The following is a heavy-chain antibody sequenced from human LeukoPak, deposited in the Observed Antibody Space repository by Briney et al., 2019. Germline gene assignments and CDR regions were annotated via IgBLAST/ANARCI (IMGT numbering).Heavy chain of an antibody. CDR1: GGSISSHY. J-gene: IGHJ6*03. CDR3: ATHSGYDFYYYYYMDV. D-gene: IGHD5-12*01. Sequence: SETLSLTCTVSGGSISSHYWSWIRQPPGKGLEWIGYIYYSGSTNYNPSLKSRVTISVDTSKNQFSLKLSSVTAADTAVYYCATHSGYDFYYYYYMDVWGKGTTVTVSS. V-gene: IGHV4-59*11. CDR2: IYYSGST.